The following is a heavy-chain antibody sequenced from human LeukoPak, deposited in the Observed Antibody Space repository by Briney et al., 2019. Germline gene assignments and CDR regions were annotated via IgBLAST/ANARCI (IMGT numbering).Heavy chain of an antibody. D-gene: IGHD1-20*01. Sequence: SEILSLTCAVYGGSFSGYYWSWIRQPPGKGLEWIGEINHSGSTNYNPSLKSRVTVSVDTSKNQFSLKLSSVTAADTAVYYCARANYNWNYWDYWGQGTLVTVSS. CDR3: ARANYNWNYWDY. J-gene: IGHJ4*02. V-gene: IGHV4-34*01. CDR2: INHSGST. CDR1: GGSFSGYY.